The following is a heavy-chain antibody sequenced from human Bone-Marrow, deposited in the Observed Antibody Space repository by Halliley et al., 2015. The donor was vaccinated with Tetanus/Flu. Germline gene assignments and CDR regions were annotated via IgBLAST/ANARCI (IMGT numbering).Heavy chain of an antibody. D-gene: IGHD2-15*01. V-gene: IGHV4-59*01. CDR2: IYYRGST. J-gene: IGHJ4*02. CDR1: GGSISSYY. Sequence: TLSLTCTVSGGSISSYYWSWIRQPPGKGLEWIGYIYYRGSTNYNPSLKSRVTISLDTSKNQFSLKLSSVTAADTAVYYCARSHGAYCSGGNCYSGLDYWGQGTLVTVSS. CDR3: ARSHGAYCSGGNCYSGLDY.